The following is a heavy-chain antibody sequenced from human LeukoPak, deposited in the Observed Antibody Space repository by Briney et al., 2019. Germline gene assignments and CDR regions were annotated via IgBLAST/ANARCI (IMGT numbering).Heavy chain of an antibody. D-gene: IGHD2-21*01. CDR1: GYTFTSYG. Sequence: ASVKVSCKASGYTFTSYGISWMRQAPGQGLEWMGWISACNGNTNYAQKFQGRVAMTTDTSTSTAYMELRSLRSDDTAVYYCARVGVARTIDYWGQGTLVTVSS. CDR2: ISACNGNT. V-gene: IGHV1-18*01. J-gene: IGHJ4*02. CDR3: ARVGVARTIDY.